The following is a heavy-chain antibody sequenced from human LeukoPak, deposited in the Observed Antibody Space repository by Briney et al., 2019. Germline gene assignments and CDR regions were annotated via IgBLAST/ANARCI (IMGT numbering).Heavy chain of an antibody. D-gene: IGHD4-17*01. CDR2: IIPIFGTA. Sequence: ASVKVSCKASGGIFSSYAISWVRQAPGQGLEWMGRIIPIFGTANYAQKFQGRVTITTDESTSTAYMELSSLRSEDTAVYYCARDSNYGDYLFVYWGQGTLVTVSS. CDR3: ARDSNYGDYLFVY. J-gene: IGHJ4*02. V-gene: IGHV1-69*05. CDR1: GGIFSSYA.